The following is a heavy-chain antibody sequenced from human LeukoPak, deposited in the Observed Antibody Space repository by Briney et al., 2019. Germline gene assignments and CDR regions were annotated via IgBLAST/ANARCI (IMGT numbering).Heavy chain of an antibody. V-gene: IGHV3-23*01. Sequence: GGSLRLSCAASGFTFSSYAMSWVRQAPGKGLEWVSAISGSGGSTYYADSVKGRFTISRDNSKNTLYLQMNSLRAEDTAVYYCARGIRRANDAFDIWGQGTMVTVSS. D-gene: IGHD3-3*02. CDR1: GFTFSSYA. CDR3: ARGIRRANDAFDI. J-gene: IGHJ3*02. CDR2: ISGSGGST.